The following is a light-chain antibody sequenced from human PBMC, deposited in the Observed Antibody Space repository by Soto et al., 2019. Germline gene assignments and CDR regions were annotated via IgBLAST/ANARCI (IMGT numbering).Light chain of an antibody. J-gene: IGKJ1*01. CDR2: SAS. V-gene: IGKV3D-15*01. CDR3: HQYNEWPRGT. Sequence: DILMTQSPATVSVSLGDSVSLSCRANESISNNLAWYQQKPGQPPRLLIYSASTRAPGIPARVSGGGSGTQFSLTIRSLQSEDFALYYCHQYNEWPRGTFGPGTQVEI. CDR1: ESISNN.